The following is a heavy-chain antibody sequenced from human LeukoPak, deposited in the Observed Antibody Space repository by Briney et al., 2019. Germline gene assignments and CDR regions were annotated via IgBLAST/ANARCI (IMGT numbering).Heavy chain of an antibody. CDR1: GGSISSGSYY. J-gene: IGHJ4*02. CDR2: IYTSGST. Sequence: PSQTLSLTCTVSGGSISSGSYYWSWIRQPAGKGLEWIGRIYTSGSTNYNPSLKSRVTISEDTSKNQFSLKLSSVTAADTAVYYCARALRGVIDYWGQGTLVTVSS. CDR3: ARALRGVIDY. V-gene: IGHV4-61*02. D-gene: IGHD3-16*02.